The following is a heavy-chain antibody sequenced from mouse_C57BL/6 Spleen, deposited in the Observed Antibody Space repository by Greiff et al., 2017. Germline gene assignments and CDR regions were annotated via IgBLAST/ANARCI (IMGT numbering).Heavy chain of an antibody. Sequence: EVKLMESGGGLVKPGGSLKLSCAASGFTFSDYGMHWVRQAPEKGLEWVAYISSGSSTIYDADTVKGRFTISRDNAKNTLFLQMTSLRSEDTAMYYCASTTVVAHWYFDVWGTGTTVTVSS. D-gene: IGHD1-1*01. V-gene: IGHV5-17*01. J-gene: IGHJ1*03. CDR3: ASTTVVAHWYFDV. CDR2: ISSGSSTI. CDR1: GFTFSDYG.